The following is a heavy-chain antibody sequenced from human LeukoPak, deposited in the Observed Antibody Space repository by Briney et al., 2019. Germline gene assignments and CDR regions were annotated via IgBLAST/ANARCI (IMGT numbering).Heavy chain of an antibody. CDR3: TTGYCSSTSCWYYFDY. CDR2: IESKTDGGTT. V-gene: IGHV3-15*04. D-gene: IGHD2-2*01. Sequence: KPGGSLRLSCAASGFTFSNAWMSWVRQAPGKGLEWVGRIESKTDGGTTDYAAPVKGRFTISRDDSEDTLYLQMISLKTEDTAVYYCTTGYCSSTSCWYYFDYWGQGTLVTVSS. CDR1: GFTFSNAW. J-gene: IGHJ4*02.